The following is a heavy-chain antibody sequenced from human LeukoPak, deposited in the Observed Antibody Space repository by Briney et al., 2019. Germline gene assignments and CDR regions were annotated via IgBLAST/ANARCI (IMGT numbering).Heavy chain of an antibody. Sequence: SETLSLTCTVSGVAISRYYCSSIRQSPSPELGWIGYIYYSGSTNYNPSLKSRVTISVDTSKNQFSLKLSSVTAADTAVYYCARQGGGFWYFDLWGRGTLVTVSS. CDR1: GVAISRYY. D-gene: IGHD6-25*01. J-gene: IGHJ2*01. CDR3: ARQGGGFWYFDL. V-gene: IGHV4-59*08. CDR2: IYYSGST.